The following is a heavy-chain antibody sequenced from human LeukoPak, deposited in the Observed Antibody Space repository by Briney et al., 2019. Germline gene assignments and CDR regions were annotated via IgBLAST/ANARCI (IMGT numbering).Heavy chain of an antibody. J-gene: IGHJ4*02. CDR1: GYTFTGYY. Sequence: ASVKVSCKASGYTFTGYYMHWVRQAPGQGLEWMGIINPSGGSTSYAQKFQGRVTMTRDMSTSTVYMELSSLRSEDTAVYYCARELLGVFNFDYWGQGTLVTVSS. V-gene: IGHV1-46*01. D-gene: IGHD2-8*02. CDR2: INPSGGST. CDR3: ARELLGVFNFDY.